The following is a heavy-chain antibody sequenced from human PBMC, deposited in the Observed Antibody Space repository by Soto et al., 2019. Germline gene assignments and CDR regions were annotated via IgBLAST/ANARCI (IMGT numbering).Heavy chain of an antibody. V-gene: IGHV4-59*01. CDR1: GESMSGYY. CDR3: ARLSFGNQGNY. D-gene: IGHD3-3*01. Sequence: QVQLQESGPGLVKPSETLSLTCTVSGESMSGYYWSWIRQSPGRRLEWSGYIFHSGTTNYNPSLKSRLSMSVDASENQFSLRVTSVTAADTAIYYCARLSFGNQGNYWGQGTLVTVSS. J-gene: IGHJ4*02. CDR2: IFHSGTT.